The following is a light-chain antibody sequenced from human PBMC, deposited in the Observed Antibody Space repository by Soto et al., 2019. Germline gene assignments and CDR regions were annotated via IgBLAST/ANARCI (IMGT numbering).Light chain of an antibody. CDR2: DVS. Sequence: GLTQPDAVSGSPGQSITISCIGTSSDIGAYDYASWYQQHPGKAPKLIIYDVSNRPSGVSNRFSGSKSGYTASLTISGLQAEDEADYYCSSYSSTITRVFGTGTKVTVL. CDR3: SSYSSTITRV. J-gene: IGLJ1*01. CDR1: SSDIGAYDY. V-gene: IGLV2-14*03.